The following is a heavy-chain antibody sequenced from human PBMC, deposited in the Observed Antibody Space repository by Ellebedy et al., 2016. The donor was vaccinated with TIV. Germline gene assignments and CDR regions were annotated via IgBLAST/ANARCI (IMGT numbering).Heavy chain of an antibody. J-gene: IGHJ4*02. CDR3: ARLTMVRGVIPDY. CDR2: IYYSGST. D-gene: IGHD3-10*01. Sequence: PSETLSLTCTVSGGSMSSNSYYWGWIRQPPGKGLEWIGSIYYSGSTYSNPSLKSRVTMSVDTSKKQFSLKLSSVTAADTAVYYCARLTMVRGVIPDYWGQGTLVTVSS. CDR1: GGSMSSNSYY. V-gene: IGHV4-39*01.